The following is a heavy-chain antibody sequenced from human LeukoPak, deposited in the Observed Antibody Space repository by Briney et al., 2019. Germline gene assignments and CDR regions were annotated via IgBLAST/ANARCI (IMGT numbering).Heavy chain of an antibody. CDR3: ARVIRYCGGGSCENWFDP. CDR2: INPNSGGT. J-gene: IGHJ5*02. V-gene: IGHV1-2*02. Sequence: ASVKVSCEASGYTFTGYYMHWVRQAPGQGLEWMGWINPNSGGTNYAQKFQGRVTMTRDTSISTAYMELSRLRSDDTAVYYCARVIRYCGGGSCENWFDPWGQGTLVTVSS. CDR1: GYTFTGYY. D-gene: IGHD2-15*01.